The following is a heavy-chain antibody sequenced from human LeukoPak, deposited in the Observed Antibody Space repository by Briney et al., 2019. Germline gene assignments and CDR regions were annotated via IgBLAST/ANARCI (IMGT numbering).Heavy chain of an antibody. V-gene: IGHV3-23*01. Sequence: GGSLRLSCAASGFTFSNYAMSWVRQSPGKGLERVSSITVSSADTYYADSVKGRFTISSDNSKNTLYLQMNSLRAEDTAIYYCAKDSGYGDYGGEYFPHWGQGTLVTVSS. CDR1: GFTFSNYA. J-gene: IGHJ1*01. D-gene: IGHD4-17*01. CDR3: AKDSGYGDYGGEYFPH. CDR2: ITVSSADT.